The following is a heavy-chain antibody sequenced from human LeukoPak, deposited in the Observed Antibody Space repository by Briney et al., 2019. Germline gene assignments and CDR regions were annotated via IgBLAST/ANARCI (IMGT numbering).Heavy chain of an antibody. J-gene: IGHJ4*02. CDR3: ARFPSYYDSSGYYYAGNYFDY. CDR2: IYYSGST. V-gene: IGHV4-61*05. Sequence: SETLSLTCTVSGGSIGTSNYYWAWIRQPPGKGLEWIGYIYYSGSTNYNPSLKSRVTISVDTSKNQFSLKLSSVTAADTAVYYCARFPSYYDSSGYYYAGNYFDYWGQGTLVTVSS. CDR1: GGSIGTSNYY. D-gene: IGHD3-22*01.